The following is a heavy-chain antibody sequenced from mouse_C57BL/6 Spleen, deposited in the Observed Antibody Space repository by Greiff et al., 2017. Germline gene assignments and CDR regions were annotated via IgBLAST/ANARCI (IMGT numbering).Heavy chain of an antibody. CDR2: IYPGDGDT. CDR1: GYAFSSSW. J-gene: IGHJ2*01. CDR3: ARGGYGSSYGYYFDY. D-gene: IGHD1-1*01. Sequence: QVQLKESGPELVKPGASVKISCKASGYAFSSSWMNWVKQRPGKGLEWIGRIYPGDGDTNYNGKFKGKATLTADKYSSTAYMQLSSLTSEDSAVYFCARGGYGSSYGYYFDYWGQGTTLTVSS. V-gene: IGHV1-82*01.